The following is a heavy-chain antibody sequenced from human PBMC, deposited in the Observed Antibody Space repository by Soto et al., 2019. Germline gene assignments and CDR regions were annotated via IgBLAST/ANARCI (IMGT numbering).Heavy chain of an antibody. CDR2: INHSGST. V-gene: IGHV4-34*01. Sequence: SETLSLTCAVYGGSFSGYYWSWIRQPPGKGLEWIGEINHSGSTNYNPSLKSRVTISVDTSKNQFSLKLSSVTAADTAVYYCARGRTHSSFDYWGLGTLVTVSS. CDR3: ARGRTHSSFDY. CDR1: GGSFSGYY. J-gene: IGHJ4*02.